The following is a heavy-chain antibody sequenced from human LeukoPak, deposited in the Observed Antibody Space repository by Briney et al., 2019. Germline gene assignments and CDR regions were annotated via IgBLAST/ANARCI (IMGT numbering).Heavy chain of an antibody. CDR1: GFTDSSNE. CDR3: KKDKRAYYYDSSGAD. Sequence: GGSLRLSCAASGFTDSSNEMSWVRQAPGKGLEWVSSISGGSTYYADSRKGRFTISRDNSKNTLHLQMNSLRAEDTAVYYCKKDKRAYYYDSSGADWGQGTLVTVSS. CDR2: ISGGST. J-gene: IGHJ4*02. V-gene: IGHV3-38-3*01. D-gene: IGHD3-22*01.